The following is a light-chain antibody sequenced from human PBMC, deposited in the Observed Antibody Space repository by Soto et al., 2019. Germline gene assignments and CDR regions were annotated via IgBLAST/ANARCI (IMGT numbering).Light chain of an antibody. CDR3: QSYDSSLSGSEV. J-gene: IGLJ1*01. CDR1: SSNIGAGYD. CDR2: GNS. Sequence: QSALTQPPSVSGAPGQRGTISCTGSSSNIGAGYDVHWYQQLPGTAPKLLIYGNSNRPSGVPDRFSGSKSGTSASLAITGLQAEDEADYYCQSYDSSLSGSEVFGTGTKLTVL. V-gene: IGLV1-40*01.